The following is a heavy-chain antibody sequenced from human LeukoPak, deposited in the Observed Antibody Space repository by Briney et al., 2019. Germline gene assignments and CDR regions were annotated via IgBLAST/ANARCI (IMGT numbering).Heavy chain of an antibody. CDR2: ISYDGSNK. CDR1: GFTFSSYG. J-gene: IGHJ4*02. D-gene: IGHD6-13*01. CDR3: AKPSSWRYYSDY. Sequence: GGSRRLSCAASGFTFSSYGMHWVRQAQGKGLEGVAVISYDGSNKYYADSVKGRFTISRDNSKNTLYLQMNSLRAEDTAVYYCAKPSSWRYYSDYWGQGTLVTVSS. V-gene: IGHV3-30*18.